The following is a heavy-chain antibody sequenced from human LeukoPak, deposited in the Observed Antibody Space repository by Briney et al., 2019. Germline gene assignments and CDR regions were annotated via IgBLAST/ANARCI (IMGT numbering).Heavy chain of an antibody. V-gene: IGHV4-39*01. CDR1: GGSISSSSYY. Sequence: PSETLSLTCTVSGGSISSSSYYWGWIRQPPGKGLEWIGSIYYSGSTYYNPSLKSRVTISVDTSKNQFSLKLSSVTAADTAVYYCARHGQWLVRPTFDYWGQGTLVTVSS. CDR3: ARHGQWLVRPTFDY. D-gene: IGHD6-19*01. J-gene: IGHJ4*02. CDR2: IYYSGST.